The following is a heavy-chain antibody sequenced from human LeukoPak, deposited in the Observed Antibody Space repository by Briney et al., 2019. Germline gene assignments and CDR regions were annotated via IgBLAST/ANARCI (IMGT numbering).Heavy chain of an antibody. J-gene: IGHJ6*02. D-gene: IGHD6-19*01. CDR2: IIPIFGTA. V-gene: IGHV1-69*13. Sequence: EASVKVSCKASGYTFTSYGISWVRQAPGQGLEWMGGIIPIFGTANYAQKFQGRVTITADESTSTAYMELSSLRSEDTAVYYCAREAAVAGTYYYGMDVWGQGTTVTVSS. CDR3: AREAAVAGTYYYGMDV. CDR1: GYTFTSYG.